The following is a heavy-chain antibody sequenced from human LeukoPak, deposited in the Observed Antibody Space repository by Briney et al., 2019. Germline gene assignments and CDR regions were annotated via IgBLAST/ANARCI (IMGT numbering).Heavy chain of an antibody. CDR2: MSATGNT. V-gene: IGHV3-23*01. CDR3: AKEDGRGSSFDS. J-gene: IGHJ4*02. D-gene: IGHD6-13*01. CDR1: GFTFRSYS. Sequence: PGGSLRLSCAGSGFTFRSYSMSWVRQAPGKGPEWVSVMSATGNTFYAESVMGRFTISRDNSDNTLFLQMDSLGVSDTAIYYCAKEDGRGSSFDSWGQGTLVTVSS.